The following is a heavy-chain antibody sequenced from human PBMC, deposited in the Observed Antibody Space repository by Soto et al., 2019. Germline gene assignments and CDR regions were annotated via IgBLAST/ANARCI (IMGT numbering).Heavy chain of an antibody. D-gene: IGHD6-19*01. CDR2: IYYSGST. Sequence: QLQESGPGLVKPSETLSLICSVSGGSIINTSLYWGWIRQPPGKGLEWIGNIYYSGSTYYSPSIQSRDTIVEDTSKNHSSRRLSYVTAGDTAVYDCATSFLAVAGPDYFDDWGQGTLVTVSS. V-gene: IGHV4-39*02. CDR3: ATSFLAVAGPDYFDD. CDR1: GGSIINTSLY. J-gene: IGHJ4*02.